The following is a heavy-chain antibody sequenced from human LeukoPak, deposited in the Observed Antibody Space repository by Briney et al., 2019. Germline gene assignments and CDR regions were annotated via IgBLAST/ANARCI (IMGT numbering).Heavy chain of an antibody. J-gene: IGHJ5*02. CDR1: GGSISSSSYY. Sequence: SETLSLTCTVSGGSISSSSYYWGWIRQPPGKGLEWIGSIYYSGSTYYNPSLKSRVTISVDTSKNQFSLKLSSVTAADTAVYYCAREGSTRYNWFDPWGQGTLVTVSS. D-gene: IGHD2-2*01. CDR2: IYYSGST. V-gene: IGHV4-39*07. CDR3: AREGSTRYNWFDP.